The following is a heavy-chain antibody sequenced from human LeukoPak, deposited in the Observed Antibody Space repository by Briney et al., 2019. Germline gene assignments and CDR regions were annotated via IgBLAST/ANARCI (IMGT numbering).Heavy chain of an antibody. CDR3: ARGTGWYFH. J-gene: IGHJ4*02. V-gene: IGHV4-59*01. CDR1: GGSISSYY. CDR2: IYYGGST. Sequence: SETLSLTCTVSGGSISSYYWSWIRQPPGKGLEWIGYIYYGGSTNYNPSLKSRVTISVDTSKNQFSLKVSSVTAADTAVYYCARGTGWYFHWGQGTLVTVSS. D-gene: IGHD6-19*01.